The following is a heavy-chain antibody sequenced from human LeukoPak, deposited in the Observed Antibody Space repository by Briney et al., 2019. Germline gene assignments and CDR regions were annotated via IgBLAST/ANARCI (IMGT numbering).Heavy chain of an antibody. Sequence: SGTLSLTCDVSGASISRGSWWSWVRQPAGKGLEWIGEFSHSGITNFNPSLKSRVTISVDKSRNQFSLHLISVTAADTVVYFCARNGGHNQEHWGQGTLVTVSS. V-gene: IGHV4-4*02. D-gene: IGHD1-1*01. CDR3: ARNGGHNQEH. CDR1: GASISRGSW. CDR2: FSHSGIT. J-gene: IGHJ4*02.